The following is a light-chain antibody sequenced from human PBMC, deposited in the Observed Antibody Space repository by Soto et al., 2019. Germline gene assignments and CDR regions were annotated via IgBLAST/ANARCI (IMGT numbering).Light chain of an antibody. CDR2: AAT. J-gene: IGKJ4*01. CDR3: LQDYNYPLT. V-gene: IGKV1-6*01. Sequence: AIQMTQSPSSLSASVGDRVTITCRASQGIRNDLGWYQQKPGKAPKLLIYAATTLQSGVPSRFSGSGSGTDFTLTISSLKPEDFATYYCLQDYNYPLTFGGGTKVEIK. CDR1: QGIRND.